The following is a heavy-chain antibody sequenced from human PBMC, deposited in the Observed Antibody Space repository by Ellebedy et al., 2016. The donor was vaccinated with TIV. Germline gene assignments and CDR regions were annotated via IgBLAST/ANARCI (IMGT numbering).Heavy chain of an antibody. J-gene: IGHJ6*02. CDR1: GGSISTYY. CDR3: ARGPLRYFDWVYYYHGMDV. D-gene: IGHD3-9*01. Sequence: MPSETLSLTCTVSGGSISTYYWSWIRQLPGQGLEWIGYIYYSGYTEYNPSLKSRVTISLDTSKDQFSLRLSSVTAADTAVYYCARGPLRYFDWVYYYHGMDVWGQGTTVTVSS. V-gene: IGHV4-59*08. CDR2: IYYSGYT.